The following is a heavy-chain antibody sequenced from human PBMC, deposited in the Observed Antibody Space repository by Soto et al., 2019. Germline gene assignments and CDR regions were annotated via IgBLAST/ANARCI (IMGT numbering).Heavy chain of an antibody. Sequence: PGGSLRLSCAASGFTFSSYAMSWVRQAPGKGLEWVSAISGGGGSTYYADSVKGRFTISRDNSKNTLYLQMNSLRAEDTAVYYCAKATGLMVRGLMIGVYYYYMDVWGKGTTVTVSS. V-gene: IGHV3-23*01. CDR2: ISGGGGST. D-gene: IGHD3-10*01. J-gene: IGHJ6*03. CDR1: GFTFSSYA. CDR3: AKATGLMVRGLMIGVYYYYMDV.